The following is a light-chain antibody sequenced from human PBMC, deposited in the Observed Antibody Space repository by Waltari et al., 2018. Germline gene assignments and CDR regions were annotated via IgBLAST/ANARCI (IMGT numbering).Light chain of an antibody. Sequence: QSALTQPASVSGSPGQSITISCIGTSNDVGKYNLVSWYQQHPGKVPKLIIYEVTKRPSVISHRFSGSKSGSTASLTISGLQAEDEADYYCCSYGGSFYPYLVFGGGTKLTVL. CDR1: SNDVGKYNL. CDR2: EVT. V-gene: IGLV2-23*02. CDR3: CSYGGSFYPYLV. J-gene: IGLJ2*01.